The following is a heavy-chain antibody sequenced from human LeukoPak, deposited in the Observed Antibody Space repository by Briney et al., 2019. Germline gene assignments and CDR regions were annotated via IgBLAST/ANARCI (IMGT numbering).Heavy chain of an antibody. CDR3: ANVASTTRRHDAFDI. CDR2: KNPSSGVI. CDR1: GYTLTGYY. D-gene: IGHD1-1*01. V-gene: IGHV1-2*04. Sequence: APLKLCCKPSGYTLTGYYMHWARQAPGQRLEGMGWKNPSSGVIDYAQKIQGWVTMTRDTSISTPYIEIRRIRSDDPATYNCANVASTTRRHDAFDIWGQGTLVTVSS. J-gene: IGHJ3*02.